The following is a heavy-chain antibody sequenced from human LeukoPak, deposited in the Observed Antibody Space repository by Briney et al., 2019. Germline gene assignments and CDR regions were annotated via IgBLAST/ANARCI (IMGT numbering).Heavy chain of an antibody. CDR1: GFTFSSYG. V-gene: IGHV3-30*03. J-gene: IGHJ3*02. CDR3: ARAKTYYYDSPTI. Sequence: GGSLRLSCAASGFTFSSYGMHWVRQAPGKGLEWVAVISYDGSNKYYADSVKGRFTISRDNSKNTLYLQMNSLRAEDTAVYYCARAKTYYYDSPTIWGQGTLVTVSS. CDR2: ISYDGSNK. D-gene: IGHD3-22*01.